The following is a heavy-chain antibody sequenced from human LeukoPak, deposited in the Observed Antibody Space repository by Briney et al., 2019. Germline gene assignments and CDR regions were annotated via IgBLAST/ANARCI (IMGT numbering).Heavy chain of an antibody. CDR3: ARLSGWFDY. CDR2: MWYDGSNK. D-gene: IGHD6-19*01. V-gene: IGHV3-33*01. J-gene: IGHJ4*02. Sequence: GGSLSLSCEASGIIFRSYGMHWVRQAPGRGLEWVAAMWYDGSNKYYADSVKGRFIISRDNSKNSVYLQMNSLRAEDTAVYYCARLSGWFDYWGQGTLVTVSS. CDR1: GIIFRSYG.